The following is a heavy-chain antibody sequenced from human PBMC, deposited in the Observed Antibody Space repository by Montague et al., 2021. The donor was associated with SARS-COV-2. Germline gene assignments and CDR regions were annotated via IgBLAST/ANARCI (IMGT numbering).Heavy chain of an antibody. Sequence: SETLSLTCTASGGSISSSSYYWGWIRQPPGKGLEWIGSIYYSGSTYYNPSLKSRVTISVDTSKNQFSLKLSSVTAADTAVYYCGRQGSSSSWYGGYYYGMDVWGQGTTVTVSS. V-gene: IGHV4-39*01. CDR2: IYYSGST. J-gene: IGHJ6*02. CDR1: GGSISSSSYY. CDR3: GRQGSSSSWYGGYYYGMDV. D-gene: IGHD6-13*01.